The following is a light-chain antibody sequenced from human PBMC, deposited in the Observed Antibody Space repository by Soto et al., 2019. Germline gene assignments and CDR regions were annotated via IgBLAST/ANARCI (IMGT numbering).Light chain of an antibody. CDR1: QSVSSN. J-gene: IGKJ5*01. CDR3: QQYGSSPIN. Sequence: EIVLTQSPGTLSLSPGERANVSCRASQSVSSNLAWYQQKPGQAPRLLIYGASSRATGIPDRFSGSGSGTDFTLTISRLEPEDFAVYYCQQYGSSPINFGQGKRLEIK. CDR2: GAS. V-gene: IGKV3-20*01.